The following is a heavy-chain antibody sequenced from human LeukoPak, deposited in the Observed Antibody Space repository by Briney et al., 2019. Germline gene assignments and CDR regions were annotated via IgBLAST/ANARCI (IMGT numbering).Heavy chain of an antibody. Sequence: SETLSLTCTVSGGSISSGSYYWSWIRQPAGKGLEWIGRMYTSGSTNYNPSLKSRVTISVDTSKNQFSLKLSSVTAADTAVYYCARAVGGDGSGSLWGPGTLVTVSS. D-gene: IGHD3-10*01. CDR1: GGSISSGSYY. CDR2: MYTSGST. CDR3: ARAVGGDGSGSL. V-gene: IGHV4-61*02. J-gene: IGHJ4*02.